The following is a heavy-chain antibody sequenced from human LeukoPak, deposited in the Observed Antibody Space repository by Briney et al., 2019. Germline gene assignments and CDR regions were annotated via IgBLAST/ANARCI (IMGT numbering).Heavy chain of an antibody. CDR2: ISPYNGKT. Sequence: GASVKVSCKASGYTFSNYGISWVRQASGQGLEWMGWISPYNGKTEYAQRFQGRVTMTTDTATTTAYMELRSLRSDDTAVYYCARDRLYYDILTGYDNWFDPWGQGTLVTVSS. CDR1: GYTFSNYG. D-gene: IGHD3-9*01. CDR3: ARDRLYYDILTGYDNWFDP. V-gene: IGHV1-18*01. J-gene: IGHJ5*02.